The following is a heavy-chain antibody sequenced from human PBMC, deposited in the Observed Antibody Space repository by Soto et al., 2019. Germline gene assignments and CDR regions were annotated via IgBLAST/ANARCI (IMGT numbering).Heavy chain of an antibody. D-gene: IGHD2-8*01. CDR3: ARMRRYYYYGMDV. Sequence: PGGSLRLSCAASGFTFSSYEMNWVRQAPGKGLEWVSYISSSGSTIYYADSVKGRFTISRDNAKNSLYLQMNSLRAEDTAVYYCARMRRYYYYGMDVWGQGTTVTVSS. CDR2: ISSSGSTI. CDR1: GFTFSSYE. J-gene: IGHJ6*02. V-gene: IGHV3-48*03.